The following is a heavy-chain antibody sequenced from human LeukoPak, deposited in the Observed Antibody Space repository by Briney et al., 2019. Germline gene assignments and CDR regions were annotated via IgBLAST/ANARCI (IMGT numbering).Heavy chain of an antibody. CDR3: ARVCPPYSRSWYRSPRTYSFVY. J-gene: IGHJ4*02. D-gene: IGHD6-13*01. V-gene: IGHV4-34*01. CDR1: GGSFSGYY. CDR2: INHSGST. Sequence: SETLSLTCAVYGGSFSGYYWSWIRQPPGKGLEWIGEINHSGSTNYNPSLKSRVTISVDTSKNQFSLNLSSVTAADTAVYYCARVCPPYSRSWYRSPRTYSFVYWGQGTLVPVSS.